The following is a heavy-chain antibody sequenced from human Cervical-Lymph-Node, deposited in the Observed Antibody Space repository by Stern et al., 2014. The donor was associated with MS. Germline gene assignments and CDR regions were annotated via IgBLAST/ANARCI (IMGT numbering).Heavy chain of an antibody. V-gene: IGHV4-59*01. Sequence: QVQLQESGPGLVKPSETLSLTCTVSGASISSYYWNWIRQPPGKGLEWIGYIYYTGTTNYNPSLKGRVAISLDTSKNQFSQILRSVSAADTAVYYCARKSLSMDHYFDSWGQGTLVTVSS. D-gene: IGHD2-2*03. CDR2: IYYTGTT. CDR1: GASISSYY. CDR3: ARKSLSMDHYFDS. J-gene: IGHJ4*02.